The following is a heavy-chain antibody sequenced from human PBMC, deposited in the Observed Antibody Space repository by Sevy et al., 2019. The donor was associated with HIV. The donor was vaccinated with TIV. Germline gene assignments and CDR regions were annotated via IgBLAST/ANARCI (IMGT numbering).Heavy chain of an antibody. CDR2: VSFDGGSK. Sequence: GGSLRLSCEASGFTFNNFPIHWVRQAPGKGLEWGAVVSFDGGSKYYADSVRGRFTVSRDNSKNTVYLQLNSLRAEDTAVYYCVRERARSITFDIWGQGTLVTVSS. CDR3: VRERARSITFDI. D-gene: IGHD3-16*01. V-gene: IGHV3-30-3*01. CDR1: GFTFNNFP. J-gene: IGHJ3*02.